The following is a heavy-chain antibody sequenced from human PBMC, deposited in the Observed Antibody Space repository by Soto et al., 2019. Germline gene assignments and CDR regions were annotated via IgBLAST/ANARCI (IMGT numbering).Heavy chain of an antibody. D-gene: IGHD3-22*01. CDR3: VRHYYYDSSGKDYYYYYGMDV. CDR1: GYSFTSYW. J-gene: IGHJ6*02. Sequence: EVQLVQSGAEVKKPGESLRISCKGSGYSFTSYWISWVRQMPGKGLEWMGRIDPSDSYTNYSPSFQGHVTISADKSISTAYLQWSSLKASDTAMYYCVRHYYYDSSGKDYYYYYGMDVWGQGTTVTVSS. CDR2: IDPSDSYT. V-gene: IGHV5-10-1*03.